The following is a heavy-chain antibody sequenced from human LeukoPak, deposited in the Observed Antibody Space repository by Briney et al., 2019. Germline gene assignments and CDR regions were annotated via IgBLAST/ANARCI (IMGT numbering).Heavy chain of an antibody. CDR2: IKSKTDGGTT. Sequence: GGSLRLSCAASGFTFSNAWMSWVRQAPGKGLERVGRIKSKTDGGTTDYAAPVKGRFTISRDDSKNTLYLQMNSLKTEDTAVYYCTTASERWLQYQNAFDIWGQGTMVTVSS. D-gene: IGHD5-24*01. CDR3: TTASERWLQYQNAFDI. V-gene: IGHV3-15*01. CDR1: GFTFSNAW. J-gene: IGHJ3*02.